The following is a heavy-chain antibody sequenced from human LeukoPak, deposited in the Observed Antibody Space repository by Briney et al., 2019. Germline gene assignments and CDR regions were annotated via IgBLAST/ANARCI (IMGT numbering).Heavy chain of an antibody. V-gene: IGHV3-23*01. D-gene: IGHD5-18*01. J-gene: IGHJ4*02. CDR1: GFTFSSYA. Sequence: GGSLRLSCAASGFTFSSYAMNWVRQAPGKGLEWVSTISGSGGSTYYADSVKGRFTISRDNSRNTLYVQMNSLRAEDTAIYYCAKSEGYNYGFPLDYWGQGTLVTVSS. CDR2: ISGSGGST. CDR3: AKSEGYNYGFPLDY.